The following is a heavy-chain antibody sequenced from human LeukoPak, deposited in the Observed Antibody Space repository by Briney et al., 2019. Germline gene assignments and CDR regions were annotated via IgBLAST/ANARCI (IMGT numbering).Heavy chain of an antibody. Sequence: TSETLSLTCTVSGGSISSSSYYWGWIRQPPGKGLEWIGSIYYTGSTYYNPSLKSRVTISVDTSKNQFSLKLTSVTAADTAMYYCASHYDILTGYEYWGQGTLVTVSS. J-gene: IGHJ4*02. V-gene: IGHV4-39*01. D-gene: IGHD3-9*01. CDR1: GGSISSSSYY. CDR3: ASHYDILTGYEY. CDR2: IYYTGST.